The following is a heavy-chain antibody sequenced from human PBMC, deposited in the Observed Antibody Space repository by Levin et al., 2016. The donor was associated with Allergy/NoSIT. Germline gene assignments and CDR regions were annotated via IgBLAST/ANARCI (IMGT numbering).Heavy chain of an antibody. Sequence: GESLKISCAASGFTFSSYAMTWVRQSPGKGLECISTISGSGDKAHFADSVKGRFSISRDNSKNTLYLQMNNLRAADTAVYYCTNRPPYYFGEFGWGQGTLVTVSS. CDR3: TNRPPYYFGEFG. V-gene: IGHV3-23*01. D-gene: IGHD3-10*01. CDR1: GFTFSSYA. CDR2: ISGSGDKA. J-gene: IGHJ1*01.